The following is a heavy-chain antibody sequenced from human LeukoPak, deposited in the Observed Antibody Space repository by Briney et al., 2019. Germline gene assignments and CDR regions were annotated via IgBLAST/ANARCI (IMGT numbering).Heavy chain of an antibody. Sequence: GGSLRLSCVGSGYIFYEYAMHWVRQAPGKGLEWVSGINWKSDKIGYADSVKGRFTISRDNSKNSLYLQMNSLRVEDTALYYCAKDRYCTSSSCPIDYWGQGTMVTVSS. CDR2: INWKSDKI. V-gene: IGHV3-9*01. J-gene: IGHJ4*02. D-gene: IGHD2-2*01. CDR3: AKDRYCTSSSCPIDY. CDR1: GYIFYEYA.